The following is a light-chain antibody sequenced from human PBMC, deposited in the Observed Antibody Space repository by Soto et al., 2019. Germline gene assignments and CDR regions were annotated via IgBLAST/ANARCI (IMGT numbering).Light chain of an antibody. Sequence: QSVLTQPASVSGSPEQLITISCTGTSSDVGSYNLVSWYQQHPGKAPKVMIYEATKRPSGVSNRFSGSKSGNTASLTISGLQAEDEANYYCCAYAGSGTVVFGGGTKLTVL. J-gene: IGLJ2*01. V-gene: IGLV2-23*01. CDR3: CAYAGSGTVV. CDR2: EAT. CDR1: SSDVGSYNL.